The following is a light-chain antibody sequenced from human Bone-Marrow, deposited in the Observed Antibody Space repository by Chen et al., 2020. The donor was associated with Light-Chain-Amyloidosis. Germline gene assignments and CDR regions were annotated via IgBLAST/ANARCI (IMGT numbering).Light chain of an antibody. CDR2: YKSDSDD. CDR3: MIWYNTAWV. J-gene: IGLJ3*02. CDR1: SGINVATYT. V-gene: IGLV5-45*01. Sequence: QAVLTQPASLSASPGASASPTCTLRSGINVATYTIYWYQQKPGSPPQYLLRYKSDSDDRQGSGVPSRFSGSKAASANAGILLISGLQSEDEADYYCMIWYNTAWVFGGGTKLTVL.